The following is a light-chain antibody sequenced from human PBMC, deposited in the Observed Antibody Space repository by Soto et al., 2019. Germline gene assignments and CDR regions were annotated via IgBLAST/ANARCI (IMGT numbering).Light chain of an antibody. V-gene: IGKV3-15*01. CDR1: QSVTSY. CDR2: GES. J-gene: IGKJ4*01. CDR3: QQYNNWPPLT. Sequence: EIVMTQSPATLSVSPGERATLSGRASQSVTSYLAWYQHKPCQAPRLLIYGESTRDTCIPARFSGSGSGTEFTLTISSLQSEDFAVYYCQQYNNWPPLTFGGGTKVAIK.